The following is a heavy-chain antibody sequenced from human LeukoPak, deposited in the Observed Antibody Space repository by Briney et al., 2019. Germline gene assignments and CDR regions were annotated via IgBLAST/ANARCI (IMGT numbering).Heavy chain of an antibody. D-gene: IGHD1-1*01. CDR1: GYTFTGYY. CDR3: ARTGTTGYYYYGMDV. CDR2: INPNSGGT. V-gene: IGHV1-2*02. J-gene: IGHJ6*02. Sequence: GASVKVSCKASGYTFTGYYMHWVRQAPGQGLEWMGWINPNSGGTNYAQKLQGRVTMTTDTSTSTAYMELRSLRSDDTAVYYCARTGTTGYYYYGMDVWGQGTTVTVSS.